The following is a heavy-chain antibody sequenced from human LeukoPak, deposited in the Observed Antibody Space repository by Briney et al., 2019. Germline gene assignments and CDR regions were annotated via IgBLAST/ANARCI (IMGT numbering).Heavy chain of an antibody. CDR2: IYPGDSDT. CDR1: GYSFTSYW. Sequence: GESLKISCKGSGYSFTSYWIGWVRQMPGKGLEWMGVIYPGDSDTRYSPSFQGQVTISADKSISTAYLQWSSLKASDTAMYYCARRPEILEWLHMGAFDIWGQGTMVTVSS. V-gene: IGHV5-51*01. D-gene: IGHD3-3*01. CDR3: ARRPEILEWLHMGAFDI. J-gene: IGHJ3*02.